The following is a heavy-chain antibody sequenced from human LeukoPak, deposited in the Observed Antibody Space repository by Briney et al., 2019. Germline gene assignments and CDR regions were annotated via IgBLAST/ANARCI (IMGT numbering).Heavy chain of an antibody. CDR1: GFTSSSYS. CDR2: ISSSSSTI. CDR3: ARSENSGPIDY. Sequence: GGSLRLSCAASGFTSSSYSMNWVRQAPGKGLEWVSYISSSSSTIYYADSVKGRFTISRDNAKNSLYLQMNSLRAEDTAVYYCARSENSGPIDYWGQGTLVTVSS. V-gene: IGHV3-48*04. D-gene: IGHD2-15*01. J-gene: IGHJ4*02.